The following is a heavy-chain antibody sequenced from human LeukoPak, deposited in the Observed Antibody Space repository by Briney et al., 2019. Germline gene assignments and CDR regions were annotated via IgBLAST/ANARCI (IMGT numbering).Heavy chain of an antibody. CDR2: INPNSGGT. V-gene: IGHV1-2*02. D-gene: IGHD3-9*01. Sequence: ASVKVSCKASGYTFTGYYMHWVRQAPGQGLEWMGWINPNSGGTNYAQKFQGRVTMTRDTSISTAYMELSRLRSDDTAVYYCAKDAFSPWYYDILTGYYSEGSQTSNYYYYYYMDVWGKGTTVTVSS. CDR3: AKDAFSPWYYDILTGYYSEGSQTSNYYYYYYMDV. CDR1: GYTFTGYY. J-gene: IGHJ6*03.